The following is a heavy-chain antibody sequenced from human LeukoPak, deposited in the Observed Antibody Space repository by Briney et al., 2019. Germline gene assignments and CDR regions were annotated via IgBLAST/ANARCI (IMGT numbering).Heavy chain of an antibody. D-gene: IGHD2/OR15-2a*01. V-gene: IGHV4/OR15-8*02. Sequence: SETLSLTCGVSGGSISSTNWWTWVRQPPGKGLEWIGEVNVLGNTNYNPSLESRVTISIDKSENHVSLKLTSVTAADTAVYYCAREGGPFRPLDYTGQGTLVTVSS. CDR3: AREGGPFRPLDY. CDR1: GGSISSTNW. J-gene: IGHJ4*02. CDR2: VNVLGNT.